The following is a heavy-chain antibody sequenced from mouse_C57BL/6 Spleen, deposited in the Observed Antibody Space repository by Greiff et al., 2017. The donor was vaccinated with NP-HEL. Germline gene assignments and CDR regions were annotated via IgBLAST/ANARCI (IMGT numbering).Heavy chain of an antibody. D-gene: IGHD1-1*01. V-gene: IGHV1-72*01. Sequence: QVQLQQPGAELVKPGASVKLSCKASGYPFPSYWMHWVKQRPGRGLEWIGGIDPNSGGTKYNEKFKSKATLTVDKPSSTAYMQLSSLTSEDSAVYYCASLVATRAMDYWGQGTSVTVSS. J-gene: IGHJ4*01. CDR1: GYPFPSYW. CDR3: ASLVATRAMDY. CDR2: IDPNSGGT.